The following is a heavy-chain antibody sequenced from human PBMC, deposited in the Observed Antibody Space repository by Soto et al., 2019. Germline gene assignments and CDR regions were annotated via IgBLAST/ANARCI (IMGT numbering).Heavy chain of an antibody. Sequence: SETLSLTCPVSGCSIRSYYWSWIRQPAGKGLEWIGRIYTSGSTDYNPSLKSRVTMSVDTSKNQFSLKLSSVTAADTAVYYCARGHCTSTSCYPSDYWGQGALVTV. CDR3: ARGHCTSTSCYPSDY. D-gene: IGHD2-2*01. CDR2: IYTSGST. V-gene: IGHV4-4*07. CDR1: GCSIRSYY. J-gene: IGHJ4*02.